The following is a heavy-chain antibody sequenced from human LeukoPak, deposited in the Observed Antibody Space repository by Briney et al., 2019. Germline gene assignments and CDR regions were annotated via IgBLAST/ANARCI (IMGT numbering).Heavy chain of an antibody. Sequence: ASVKVSCKVSGYTLTELSMHWVRQAPGKGLEWMGGFDPEDGETSYAQKFQGRVTMTEDTSTDTAYMELSSLRSEDTAVYYCATGLMTTVVTAGYDYWGQGTLVTVSS. CDR3: ATGLMTTVVTAGYDY. J-gene: IGHJ4*02. D-gene: IGHD4-23*01. CDR2: FDPEDGET. CDR1: GYTLTELS. V-gene: IGHV1-24*01.